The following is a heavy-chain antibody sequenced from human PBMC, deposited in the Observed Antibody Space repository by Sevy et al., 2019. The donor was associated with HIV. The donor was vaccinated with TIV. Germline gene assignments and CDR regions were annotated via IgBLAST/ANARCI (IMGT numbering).Heavy chain of an antibody. Sequence: GGSLRLSCAASGFTFFAYTMHWVRQAPGKGLEWVALISYDINNKYYADSVKGRFTISKDNSKKTLYLQMNSRRPEDTAVYYCARDLASSGNGLDVWGQGTTVTVS. D-gene: IGHD3-3*02. J-gene: IGHJ6*02. CDR3: ARDLASSGNGLDV. CDR1: GFTFFAYT. V-gene: IGHV3-30-3*01. CDR2: ISYDINNK.